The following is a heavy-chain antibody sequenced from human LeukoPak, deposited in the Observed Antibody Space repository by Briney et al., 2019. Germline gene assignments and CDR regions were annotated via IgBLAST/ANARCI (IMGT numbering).Heavy chain of an antibody. Sequence: ASVKVSCKASGGTFSSYAISWVRQAPGQGLEWMGWISAYNGNTNYAQKLQGRVTMTTDTSTSTAYMELRSLRSDDTAVYYCARDCSSTSCFGVNWFDPWGQGTLVTVSS. CDR3: ARDCSSTSCFGVNWFDP. CDR2: ISAYNGNT. D-gene: IGHD2-2*01. J-gene: IGHJ5*02. V-gene: IGHV1-18*01. CDR1: GGTFSSYA.